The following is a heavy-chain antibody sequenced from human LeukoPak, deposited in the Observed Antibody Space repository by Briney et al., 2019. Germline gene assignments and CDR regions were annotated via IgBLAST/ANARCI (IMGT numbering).Heavy chain of an antibody. J-gene: IGHJ4*02. V-gene: IGHV3-30*02. CDR2: IRYDASNQ. D-gene: IGHD6-13*01. Sequence: GGSLRLSCAASGLTFNYFGMHWVRQAPGKGLEWVAFIRYDASNQFYADSVKGRFTISRDNAKNSLYLQMGSLRAEDTAVYYCAMDSNWYAVWGQGTLVTVSS. CDR1: GLTFNYFG. CDR3: AMDSNWYAV.